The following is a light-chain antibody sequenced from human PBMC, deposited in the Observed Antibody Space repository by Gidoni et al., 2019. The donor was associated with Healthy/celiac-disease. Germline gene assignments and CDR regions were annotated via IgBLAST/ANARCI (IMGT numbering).Light chain of an antibody. Sequence: DIQMTQSPSTLSASVGDRVTITCRASQSISSWLAWYQQEPGKAPKLLIYKASSLESGVPSRFSGSGSGTEFTLTISSLQPDDFATYYCQQYNSYSTWTFGQXTKVEIK. J-gene: IGKJ1*01. CDR1: QSISSW. V-gene: IGKV1-5*03. CDR2: KAS. CDR3: QQYNSYSTWT.